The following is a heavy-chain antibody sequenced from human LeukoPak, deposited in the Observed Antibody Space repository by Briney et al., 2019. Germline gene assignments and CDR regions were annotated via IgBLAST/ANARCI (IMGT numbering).Heavy chain of an antibody. CDR2: IIPIFGTA. J-gene: IGHJ4*02. CDR1: GGTFSSYA. V-gene: IGHV1-69*05. CDR3: ARGLYDSSGLGY. D-gene: IGHD3-22*01. Sequence: ASVKVSCKASGGTFSSYAISWVRQAPGQGLEWMGGIIPIFGTANYAQKFQGRVTITTDESTSTAYMELSSLRSEDTAVYYCARGLYDSSGLGYWGQGTLVTVSS.